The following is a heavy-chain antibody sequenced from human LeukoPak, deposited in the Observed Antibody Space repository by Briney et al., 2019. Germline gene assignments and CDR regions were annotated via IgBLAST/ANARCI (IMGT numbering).Heavy chain of an antibody. CDR3: TRVQAGRSGLMDV. CDR1: GFTFSTHS. J-gene: IGHJ6*02. V-gene: IGHV3-74*01. Sequence: GGSLRLSCIASGFTFSTHSMHWVRQAPGKGPVWVSRINSDGSSTRYADSVTGRFTISRDNAKNTVYLQMNSLRAEDTALYYCTRVQAGRSGLMDVWGRGTTVTVSS. D-gene: IGHD2-8*02. CDR2: INSDGSST.